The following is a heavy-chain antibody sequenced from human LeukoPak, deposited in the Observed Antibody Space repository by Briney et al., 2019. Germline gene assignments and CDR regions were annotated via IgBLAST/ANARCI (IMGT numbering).Heavy chain of an antibody. CDR1: GGSISSYY. CDR2: IYYSGST. D-gene: IGHD5-18*01. Sequence: SETLSLTCTVSGGSISSYYWSWIRQPPGKGLEWIGYIYYSGSTNYNPSLKSRVTISVDTSKNQFSLKLSSVTAADTAVYYCARGELQLWPTKRYYFDYWGQGTLVTVSS. CDR3: ARGELQLWPTKRYYFDY. V-gene: IGHV4-59*01. J-gene: IGHJ4*02.